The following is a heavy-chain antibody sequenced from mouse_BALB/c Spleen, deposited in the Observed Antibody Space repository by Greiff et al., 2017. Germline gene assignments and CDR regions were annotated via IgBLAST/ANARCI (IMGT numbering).Heavy chain of an antibody. CDR3: AREPNSLLPWCAY. J-gene: IGHJ3*01. D-gene: IGHD1-2*01. Sequence: DVMLVESGGGLVQPGGSRKLSCAASGFTFSSFGMHWVRQAPEKGLEWVAYISSGSSTIYYADTVKGRFTISRDNPKNTLFLQMTSLRSEDTAMYYCAREPNSLLPWCAYWGQGTLVTVSA. CDR1: GFTFSSFG. V-gene: IGHV5-17*02. CDR2: ISSGSSTI.